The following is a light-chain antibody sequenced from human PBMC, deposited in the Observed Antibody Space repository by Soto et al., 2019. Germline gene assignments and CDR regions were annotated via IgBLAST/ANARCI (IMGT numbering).Light chain of an antibody. CDR3: QQYYGYWT. CDR1: QSISDS. J-gene: IGKJ1*01. CDR2: EAS. V-gene: IGKV1-5*03. Sequence: DIQMTQSPSTLSASVGDRVTITCRASQSISDSLAWYQQKPGKAPKLLIYEASSLKSGVPSRFSGSRSGREYTLTISSLQPDDFATYYCQQYYGYWTFGQGTKVEIK.